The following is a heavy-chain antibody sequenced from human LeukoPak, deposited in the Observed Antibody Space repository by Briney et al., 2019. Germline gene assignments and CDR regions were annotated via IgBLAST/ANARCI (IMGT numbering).Heavy chain of an antibody. D-gene: IGHD2-2*01. V-gene: IGHV1-2*02. CDR1: GYTFTGYY. Sequence: AASVKVSCKSSGYTFTGYYIHWVRQAPGQGPEWMGWINPNSGGTKYAQKFQGRVTMTRDTSINTAYMELSRLRSDDTAVYYCAREGDVVADVNWFDPWGQGTLVTVSS. CDR2: INPNSGGT. J-gene: IGHJ5*02. CDR3: AREGDVVADVNWFDP.